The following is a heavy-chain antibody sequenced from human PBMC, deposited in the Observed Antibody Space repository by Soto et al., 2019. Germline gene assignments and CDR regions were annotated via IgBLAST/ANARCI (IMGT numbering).Heavy chain of an antibody. J-gene: IGHJ6*03. Sequence: GGSLRLSCAASGFTFSNAWMSWVRQAPGKGLEWVGRIKSKTDGGTTDYAAPVKGRFTISRDDSKNTLYLQMNSLKTEDTAVYYCTTDRVVRTKFIVATIGVGGYYYYMDVWGKGTTVTVSS. CDR3: TTDRVVRTKFIVATIGVGGYYYYMDV. CDR1: GFTFSNAW. D-gene: IGHD5-12*01. CDR2: IKSKTDGGTT. V-gene: IGHV3-15*01.